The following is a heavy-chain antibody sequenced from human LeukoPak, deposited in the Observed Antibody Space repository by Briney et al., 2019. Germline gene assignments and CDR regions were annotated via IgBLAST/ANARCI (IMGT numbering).Heavy chain of an antibody. CDR1: GFTFSSYG. J-gene: IGHJ4*02. D-gene: IGHD3-3*01. V-gene: IGHV3-30*02. CDR2: IRYDGSNK. Sequence: PGGSLRLSCAASGFTFSSYGMHWVRQAPGKGLEWVAFIRYDGSNKYYADSVKGRFTISRDNSKNTLYLQMNSLRAEDTAVYYCAKDLGLYYDFSAGRRWGQGTLVTVSS. CDR3: AKDLGLYYDFSAGRR.